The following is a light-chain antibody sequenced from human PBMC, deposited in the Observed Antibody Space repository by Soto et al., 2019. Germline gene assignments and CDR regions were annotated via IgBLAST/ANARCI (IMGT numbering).Light chain of an antibody. V-gene: IGKV3-15*01. Sequence: EIGMTQSPATLSVSPGDRATLSCRASQSINTNLAWYQQKPGQAPRLLIYGASTRATGIPASFSGSGSGTEFTLTISGLQSEDFAVYYCQQYNNWPRTFGQGTKVEIK. CDR3: QQYNNWPRT. CDR1: QSINTN. CDR2: GAS. J-gene: IGKJ1*01.